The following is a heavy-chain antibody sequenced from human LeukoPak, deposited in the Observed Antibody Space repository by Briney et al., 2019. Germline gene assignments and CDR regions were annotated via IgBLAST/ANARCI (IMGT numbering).Heavy chain of an antibody. J-gene: IGHJ4*02. V-gene: IGHV3-48*03. CDR2: ISSSGSTI. Sequence: GGSLRLSCAASGFTFSSYEMNWVRQAPGKGLEWVSYISSSGSTIYYADSVKGRFTISRDNAKNSLYLQMNSLRAEDTAVYYCVRAAQYQLPVQIVFEYYFDYWGQGTLVTVSS. CDR1: GFTFSSYE. D-gene: IGHD2-2*01. CDR3: VRAAQYQLPVQIVFEYYFDY.